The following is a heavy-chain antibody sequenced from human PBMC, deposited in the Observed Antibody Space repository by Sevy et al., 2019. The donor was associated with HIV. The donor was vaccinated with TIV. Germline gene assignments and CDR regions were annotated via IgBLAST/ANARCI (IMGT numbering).Heavy chain of an antibody. D-gene: IGHD3-22*01. V-gene: IGHV3-21*01. J-gene: IGHJ4*02. CDR2: ISRSSYI. CDR1: GFTFSSYS. CDR3: AKSSSAMIVVAPFDY. Sequence: GGSLRLSCAASGFTFSSYSMNWVRQAPGKGLEWVSSISRSSYIYYADSVKGRFTISRDNAKNSLYLQMNSLRAEDTAVYYCAKSSSAMIVVAPFDYWGQGTLVTVSS.